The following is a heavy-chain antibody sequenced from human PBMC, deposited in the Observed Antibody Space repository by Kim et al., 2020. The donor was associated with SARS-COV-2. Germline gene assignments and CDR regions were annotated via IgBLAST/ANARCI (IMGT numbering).Heavy chain of an antibody. V-gene: IGHV3-43*01. J-gene: IGHJ4*02. CDR3: AKADCGGNCYLVDS. D-gene: IGHD2-21*01. Sequence: GDAVKGRFTISTDNSNNSLYLQITSLRTEDTAFYYCAKADCGGNCYLVDSWGQGTLVTVSS.